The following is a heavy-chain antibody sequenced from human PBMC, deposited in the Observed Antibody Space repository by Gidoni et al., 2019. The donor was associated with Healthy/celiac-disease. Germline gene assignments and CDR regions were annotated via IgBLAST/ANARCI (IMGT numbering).Heavy chain of an antibody. CDR1: GFTFSSYG. J-gene: IGHJ6*03. Sequence: QVQLVESGGGVVQPGRSLRLSCEASGFTFSSYGMHWVRQAPGKRLEWVAVIWYDGSNKYYADSVKGRFTISRDNSKNTLYLQMNSLRAEDTAVYYCARDGPSFGGYYYYYMDVWGKGTTVTVSS. V-gene: IGHV3-33*01. CDR2: IWYDGSNK. CDR3: ARDGPSFGGYYYYYMDV. D-gene: IGHD3-10*01.